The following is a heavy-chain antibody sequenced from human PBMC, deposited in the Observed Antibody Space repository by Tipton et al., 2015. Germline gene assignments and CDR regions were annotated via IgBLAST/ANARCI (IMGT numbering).Heavy chain of an antibody. Sequence: SLRLSCAASGFTFSDSPMHWVRQASGRGLEWMGIIYPGDSDTRYSPSFQGQVTISVDRSITTAYIQWSSLKASDTAVYYCARGYSPRRWFDPWGQGTLVTVSS. CDR2: IYPGDSDT. J-gene: IGHJ5*02. CDR3: ARGYSPRRWFDP. CDR1: GFTFSDSP. D-gene: IGHD5-18*01. V-gene: IGHV5-51*01.